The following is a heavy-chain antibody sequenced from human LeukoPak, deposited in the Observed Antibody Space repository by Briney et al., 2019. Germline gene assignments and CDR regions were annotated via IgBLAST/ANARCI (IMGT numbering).Heavy chain of an antibody. CDR2: IIGSGGST. V-gene: IGHV3-23*01. J-gene: IGHJ3*02. CDR1: GFTFNSYA. CDR3: AKYVGWDLLGALDI. D-gene: IGHD1-26*01. Sequence: GGSLRLSCAASGFTFNSYAMSWVRQAPGKGLEWVSAIIGSGGSTYYADSVEGRFTISRDNSKNTLYLQMNSLRAEDTAVYFCAKYVGWDLLGALDIWGQGTMVTVSS.